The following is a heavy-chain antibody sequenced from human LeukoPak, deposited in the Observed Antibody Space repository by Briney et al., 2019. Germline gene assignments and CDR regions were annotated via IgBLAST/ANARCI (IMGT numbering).Heavy chain of an antibody. V-gene: IGHV3-53*01. CDR3: AKDQNTVATAPFDY. CDR2: INSAGST. Sequence: GGSLRLSCAASGFTFSDYYMSWVRQAPGKGLEWVSAINSAGSTYYGDSVRGRFTISRDNSKNVLHLQMNSLRAEDTALYYCAKDQNTVATAPFDYWGLGTLVTVSS. D-gene: IGHD4-17*01. CDR1: GFTFSDYY. J-gene: IGHJ4*02.